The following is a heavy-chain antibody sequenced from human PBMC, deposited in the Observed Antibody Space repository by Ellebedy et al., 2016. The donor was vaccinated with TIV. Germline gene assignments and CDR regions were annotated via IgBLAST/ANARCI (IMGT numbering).Heavy chain of an antibody. J-gene: IGHJ4*02. CDR2: INHSGST. D-gene: IGHD1-14*01. V-gene: IGHV4-34*01. CDR3: VGNHDGPGVGY. CDR1: GGSFSGYY. Sequence: SETLSLXXAVYGGSFSGYYWSWIRQPPGKGLEWIGEINHSGSTNYNPSLKSRVTISVDTSKNQFSLKLSSVTAADTAVYYCVGNHDGPGVGYWGQGTLVTVSS.